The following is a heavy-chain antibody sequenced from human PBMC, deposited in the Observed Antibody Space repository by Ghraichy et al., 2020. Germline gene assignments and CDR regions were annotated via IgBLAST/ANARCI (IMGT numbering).Heavy chain of an antibody. V-gene: IGHV3-23*01. Sequence: GGSLRLSCVGSGFTFRSYDMGWVRQAPGKGLEWVSAISGSSITTYYADSVKGRFTISRDNSKNTLSLQINSLRDDDTAVFYCGRLRQSHSGSFYKGGWFDTWGQGTLVTVSS. J-gene: IGHJ5*02. CDR2: ISGSSITT. CDR1: GFTFRSYD. D-gene: IGHD1-26*01. CDR3: GRLRQSHSGSFYKGGWFDT.